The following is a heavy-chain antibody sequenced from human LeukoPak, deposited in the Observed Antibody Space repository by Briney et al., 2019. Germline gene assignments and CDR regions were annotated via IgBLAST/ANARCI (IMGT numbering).Heavy chain of an antibody. CDR2: ISYDGSNK. CDR3: AKSGGYSYGYYSYFDY. D-gene: IGHD5-18*01. Sequence: SGGSLRLSCAASGFTFSSYGMHWVRQAPGKGLEWVAVISYDGSNKYYADSVKGRFTISRDNSKNTLYLQMNSLRAEDTAVYYCAKSGGYSYGYYSYFDYWGQGTLVTVSS. V-gene: IGHV3-30*18. J-gene: IGHJ4*02. CDR1: GFTFSSYG.